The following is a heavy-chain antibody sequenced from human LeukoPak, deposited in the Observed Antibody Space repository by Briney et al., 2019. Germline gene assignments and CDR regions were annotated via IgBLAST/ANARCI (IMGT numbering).Heavy chain of an antibody. CDR3: AKIGDSSGYFYYFDY. J-gene: IGHJ4*02. CDR1: GFTFGDYA. V-gene: IGHV3-23*01. Sequence: GGSLRLSCTASGFTFGDYAMGWVRQAPGKGLEWVSAISGSGGSTYYADSVKGRFTISRDNSKNTLYLQMNSLRAEDTAVYYCAKIGDSSGYFYYFDYWGQGTLVTVSS. CDR2: ISGSGGST. D-gene: IGHD3-22*01.